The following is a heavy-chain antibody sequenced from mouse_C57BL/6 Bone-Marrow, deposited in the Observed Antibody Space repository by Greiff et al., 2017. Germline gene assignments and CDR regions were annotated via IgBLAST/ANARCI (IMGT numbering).Heavy chain of an antibody. CDR2: IRNKANGYTT. J-gene: IGHJ2*01. V-gene: IGHV7-3*01. CDR3: ARYMEPYYFHY. CDR1: GFTFTDYY. Sequence: EVMLVGSGGCLVQPGGSLCLSCAASGFTFTDYYMSWVRQPPGKALEWLGFIRNKANGYTTEYSASVKGRFTISRDNSQSILYLQMNALRAEDSATYYCARYMEPYYFHYRGQGATLPAST.